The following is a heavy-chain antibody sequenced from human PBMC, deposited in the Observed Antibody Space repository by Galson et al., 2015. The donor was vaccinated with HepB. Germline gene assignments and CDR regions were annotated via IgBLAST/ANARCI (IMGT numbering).Heavy chain of an antibody. D-gene: IGHD4-23*01. V-gene: IGHV1-3*01. CDR3: ARDNTGGSFFDF. CDR1: GYSFISYT. Sequence: SVKVSCKASGYSFISYTMHWVRQTPGQRPEWMGWINAATGNTKYSQRFQGRITITRDTSASTVYMGVTSLRSEDTAIYHCARDNTGGSFFDFWGQGTLVTVSS. CDR2: INAATGNT. J-gene: IGHJ4*02.